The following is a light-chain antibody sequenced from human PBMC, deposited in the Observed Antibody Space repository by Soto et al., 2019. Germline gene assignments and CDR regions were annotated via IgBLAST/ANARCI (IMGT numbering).Light chain of an antibody. CDR3: CSFAGSNSWV. V-gene: IGLV2-23*01. J-gene: IGLJ3*02. CDR2: EAT. CDR1: SGDVGTYDL. Sequence: QSALTQPASLSGSPGQSITISCTGTSGDVGTYDLVSWYQHHPGAAPKLMVYEATRRPSGISNRFSGYKSGNTASLTISGLQAEDEAAYYCCSFAGSNSWVFGGGTKLTVL.